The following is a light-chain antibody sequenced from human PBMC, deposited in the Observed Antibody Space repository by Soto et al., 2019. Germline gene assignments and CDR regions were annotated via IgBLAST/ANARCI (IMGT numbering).Light chain of an antibody. Sequence: EIVLTQSPATLSLSPGERAPISCRASPSVSSYLAGYQQKPGQAPRLLIYDASNRATGIPARFSGSGSGTDFTLTISSLEPEDFAVYYCQQRSNWPLTFAGGTKVDIK. J-gene: IGKJ4*01. CDR1: PSVSSY. V-gene: IGKV3-11*01. CDR3: QQRSNWPLT. CDR2: DAS.